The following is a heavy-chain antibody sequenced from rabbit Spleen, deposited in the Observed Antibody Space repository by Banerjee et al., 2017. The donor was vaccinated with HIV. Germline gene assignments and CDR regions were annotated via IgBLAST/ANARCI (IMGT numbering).Heavy chain of an antibody. CDR1: GFSFSSRYW. J-gene: IGHJ4*01. D-gene: IGHD4-1*01. V-gene: IGHV1S45*01. CDR2: IFTGSSGTT. Sequence: QEQLVESGGDLVQPGASLTLTCTASGFSFSSRYWISWVRQAPEKGLEWIADIFTGSSGTTYYASWAKGRFTGSTTSSTTVTLQMTSLTAADTAAYFCARDGYSRGWGIILYYFNLWGPGTLVTVS. CDR3: ARDGYSRGWGIILYYFNL.